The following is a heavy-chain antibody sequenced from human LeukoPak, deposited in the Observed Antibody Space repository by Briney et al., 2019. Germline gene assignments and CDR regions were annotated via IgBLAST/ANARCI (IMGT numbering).Heavy chain of an antibody. CDR1: GFTFSSYA. J-gene: IGHJ6*02. CDR2: ISSNGGST. CDR3: VKDGDYGPNYYYGMDV. D-gene: IGHD4-17*01. V-gene: IGHV3-64D*09. Sequence: GGSLRLSCSASGFTFSSYAMHWVRQAPGKGLEYVSAISSNGGSTYYADSVKGRFTISRDNSKNTLYLQMSSLRAEDTAVYYCVKDGDYGPNYYYGMDVWGQGATVTVSS.